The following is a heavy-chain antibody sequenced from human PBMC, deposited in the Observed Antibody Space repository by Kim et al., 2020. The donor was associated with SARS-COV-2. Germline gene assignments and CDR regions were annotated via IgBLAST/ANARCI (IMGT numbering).Heavy chain of an antibody. CDR3: AKHSVIGDRGYYDFWSGSRGYYYYYGMDV. Sequence: GGSLRLSCAASGFTFSSYAMSWVRQAPGKGLEWVSAISGSGGSTYYADSVKGRFTISRDNSKNTLYLQMNSLRAEDTAVYYCAKHSVIGDRGYYDFWSGSRGYYYYYGMDVWGQGTTVTVSS. J-gene: IGHJ6*02. V-gene: IGHV3-23*01. CDR2: ISGSGGST. CDR1: GFTFSSYA. D-gene: IGHD3-3*01.